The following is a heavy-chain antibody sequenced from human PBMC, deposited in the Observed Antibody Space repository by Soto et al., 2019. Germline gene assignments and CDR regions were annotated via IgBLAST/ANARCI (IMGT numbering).Heavy chain of an antibody. CDR2: ISWNSGSI. CDR1: GFTFDDYA. D-gene: IGHD6-19*01. CDR3: AKDKAVAGTHY. Sequence: PGGSLRLSCAASGFTFDDYAMHWVRQAPGKGLEWVSGISWNSGSIGYADSVKGRFTISRDNAKNSLYLQMNSLRAEDTALYYCAKDKAVAGTHYWGQGTLVTVSS. J-gene: IGHJ4*02. V-gene: IGHV3-9*01.